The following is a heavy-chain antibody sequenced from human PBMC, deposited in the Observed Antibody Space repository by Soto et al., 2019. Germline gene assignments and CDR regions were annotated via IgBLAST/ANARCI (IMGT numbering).Heavy chain of an antibody. CDR3: LTDPIKFWPYDY. CDR2: IKSQSDGGAT. J-gene: IGHJ4*02. Sequence: GSLRLSCAASGXLFSNAGMSWVRQGPGKGLEWVARIKSQSDGGATEYAAAVKGRFTISRDESKNAVYLQMHSLTSDDKAVYYCLTDPIKFWPYDYWGQGTPGTVSS. V-gene: IGHV3-15*01. CDR1: GXLFSNAG.